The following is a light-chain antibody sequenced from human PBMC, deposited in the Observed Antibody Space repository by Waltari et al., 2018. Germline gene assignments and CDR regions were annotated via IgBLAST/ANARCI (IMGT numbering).Light chain of an antibody. CDR2: DAS. Sequence: EIVLTQSPATLSLSPGERATLSCRASQSVRSYLAWYQQKPGQAPRLLIYDASNRASGIPARFSGSGSGTDFSLSISSLEPEDFATYSCQQSYTTPYTFGQGTKLEI. J-gene: IGKJ2*01. V-gene: IGKV3-11*01. CDR3: QQSYTTPYT. CDR1: QSVRSY.